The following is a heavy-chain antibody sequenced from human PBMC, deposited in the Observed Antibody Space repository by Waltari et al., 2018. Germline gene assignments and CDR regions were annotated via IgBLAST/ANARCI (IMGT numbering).Heavy chain of an antibody. CDR3: AREGYTSGRAGNFDY. J-gene: IGHJ4*02. Sequence: LVESGGDVVQSGRSLRLSCASSRSAFNNDIIPWVRQAPGKGLEWVSAMSYDGYSRYYADSVKGRFTISRDDSLKTVYLQLDSLRVEDTAVYYCAREGYTSGRAGNFDYWGQGTLVTVSS. CDR2: MSYDGYSR. V-gene: IGHV3-30-3*01. D-gene: IGHD2-15*01. CDR1: RSAFNNDI.